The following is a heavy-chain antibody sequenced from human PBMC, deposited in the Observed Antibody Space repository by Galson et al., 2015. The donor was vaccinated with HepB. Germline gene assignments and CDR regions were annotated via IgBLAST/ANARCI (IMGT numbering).Heavy chain of an antibody. CDR2: IKQDGSEK. CDR3: ARLAQDLVRGPGRPFFRVAGYFDL. Sequence: SLRLSCAASGFTFSSYWMSWVRQAPGKGLEWVANIKQDGSEKYYVDSVKGRFTISRDNAKNSLYLQMNSLRAEDTAVYYCARLAQDLVRGPGRPFFRVAGYFDLWGRGTLVTVSS. V-gene: IGHV3-7*03. J-gene: IGHJ2*01. D-gene: IGHD3-10*01. CDR1: GFTFSSYW.